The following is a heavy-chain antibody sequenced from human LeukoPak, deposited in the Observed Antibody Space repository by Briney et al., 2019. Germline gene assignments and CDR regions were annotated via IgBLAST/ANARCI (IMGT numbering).Heavy chain of an antibody. CDR2: IYYSGST. CDR3: ARERRLRYYDSSGSIDY. J-gene: IGHJ4*02. D-gene: IGHD3-22*01. Sequence: PSETLSLTCTVSGDSFSSSYYYWGWIRQPPGKGLEWIGSIYYSGSTYYNPSLKSRVTISVDTSKNQFSLKLSSVTAADTAVYYCARERRLRYYDSSGSIDYWGQGTLVTVSS. CDR1: GDSFSSSYYY. V-gene: IGHV4-39*07.